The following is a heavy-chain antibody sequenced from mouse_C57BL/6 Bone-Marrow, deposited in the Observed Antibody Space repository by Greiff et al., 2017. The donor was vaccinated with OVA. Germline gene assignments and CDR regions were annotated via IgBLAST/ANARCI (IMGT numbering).Heavy chain of an antibody. Sequence: EVQRVESGGGLVKPGGSLKLSCAASGFTFSSYAMSWVRQTPEKRLEWVATISDGGSYTYYPDNVKGRFTISRDNAKNNLYLQMSHLKSEDTAMYYCARDITTVVSPYAYWGQGTLVTVSA. CDR3: ARDITTVVSPYAY. V-gene: IGHV5-4*01. CDR1: GFTFSSYA. CDR2: ISDGGSYT. D-gene: IGHD1-1*01. J-gene: IGHJ3*01.